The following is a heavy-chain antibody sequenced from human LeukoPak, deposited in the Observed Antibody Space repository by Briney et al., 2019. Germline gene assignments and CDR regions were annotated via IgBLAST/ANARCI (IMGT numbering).Heavy chain of an antibody. Sequence: ASVKVSCKASGGTFSSYAISWVRQAPGQGLEWMGWISAYNGNTNYAQKLQGRVTMTTDTSTSTAYMELRSLRSDDTAVYYCARDRSRGIAVAGTDYWGQGTLVTVSS. V-gene: IGHV1-18*01. CDR2: ISAYNGNT. J-gene: IGHJ4*02. D-gene: IGHD6-19*01. CDR1: GGTFSSYA. CDR3: ARDRSRGIAVAGTDY.